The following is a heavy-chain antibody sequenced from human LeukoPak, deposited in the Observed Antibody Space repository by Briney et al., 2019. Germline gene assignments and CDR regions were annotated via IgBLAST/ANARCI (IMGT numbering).Heavy chain of an antibody. V-gene: IGHV3-13*04. CDR1: GFTFTTCD. J-gene: IGHJ3*02. CDR2: IGTAGDT. Sequence: GGSLRLSCAASGFTFTTCDMHWGRQATGKGLEWVSAIGTAGDTYYPGSVKGRFTISRENAKNSLYLQMNSLRAGDTAVYYCARVCQVGAIRGPFDIWGQGTMVTVSS. D-gene: IGHD1-26*01. CDR3: ARVCQVGAIRGPFDI.